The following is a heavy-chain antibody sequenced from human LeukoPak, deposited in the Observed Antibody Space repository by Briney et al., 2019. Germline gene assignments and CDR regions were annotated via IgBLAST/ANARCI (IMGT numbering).Heavy chain of an antibody. J-gene: IGHJ4*02. CDR3: ARDSCSGGSCYSDY. D-gene: IGHD2-15*01. CDR2: IIPIFGTA. Sequence: ASSVKASCKAAGGTISVYAIGWVLHTPEQGLEWMGGIIPIFGTANYAQKFQGRVTITTDESTSTAYMELSSLRSEDTAVYYCARDSCSGGSCYSDYWGQGTLVTVSS. CDR1: GGTISVYA. V-gene: IGHV1-69*05.